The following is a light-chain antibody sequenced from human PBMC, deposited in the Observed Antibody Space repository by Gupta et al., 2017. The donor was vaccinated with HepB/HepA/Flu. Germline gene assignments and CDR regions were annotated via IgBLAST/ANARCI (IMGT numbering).Light chain of an antibody. CDR2: DVS. V-gene: IGLV2-14*03. CDR1: SSDVGGYNY. Sequence: QSALPQPASVSGSPGQSITISCTGTSSDVGGYNYVSWYQQHPGKAPKLMIYDVSNRPSGVSNRFSGSKSGNTAALTISGLQAEDEADYYCSSYTSSSTLWVFGGGTKLNGL. CDR3: SSYTSSSTLWV. J-gene: IGLJ3*02.